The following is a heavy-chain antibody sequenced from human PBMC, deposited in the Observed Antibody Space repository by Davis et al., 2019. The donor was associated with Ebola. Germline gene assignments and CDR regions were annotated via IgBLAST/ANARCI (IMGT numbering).Heavy chain of an antibody. CDR1: GFRVSGPY. Sequence: GESLKISCAASGFRVSGPYMSWVRQAPGKGLEWVSVIHTGGRTYYTDSVKGRFTISRDNSKNTIYLQMSSLRAEDTAVYYCARINSYGDFDYWGQGTLVTVSS. CDR2: IHTGGRT. D-gene: IGHD5-18*01. J-gene: IGHJ4*02. CDR3: ARINSYGDFDY. V-gene: IGHV3-66*01.